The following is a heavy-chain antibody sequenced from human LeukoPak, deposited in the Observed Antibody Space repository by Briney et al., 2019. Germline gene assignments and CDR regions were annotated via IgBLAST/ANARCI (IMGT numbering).Heavy chain of an antibody. CDR3: AKHASVDGNWPRPLDY. Sequence: PSETLSLTCTVSGGSISSSPYYWGWIRQPPGKGLEWIGNIYYSGSTYYNPSLRTRVTISVDTSKNQFSLKLTSVTAADTAVYYCAKHASVDGNWPRPLDYWGQGSLVTVSS. CDR1: GGSISSSPYY. D-gene: IGHD6-19*01. J-gene: IGHJ4*02. CDR2: IYYSGST. V-gene: IGHV4-39*01.